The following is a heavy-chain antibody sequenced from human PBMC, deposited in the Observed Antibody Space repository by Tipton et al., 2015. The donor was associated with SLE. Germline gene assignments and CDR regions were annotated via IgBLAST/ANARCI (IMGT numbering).Heavy chain of an antibody. CDR1: GGSISSGDYY. J-gene: IGHJ4*02. D-gene: IGHD6-19*01. CDR2: IYYSGST. V-gene: IGHV4-30-4*01. Sequence: LRLSCTVSGGSISSGDYYWGWIRQPPGKGLEWIGYIYYSGSTYYNPSLKSRVTISVDTSKNQFSLRLSSVTAADTAVYYCARDRVGGWPDYWGQGTLVTVSS. CDR3: ARDRVGGWPDY.